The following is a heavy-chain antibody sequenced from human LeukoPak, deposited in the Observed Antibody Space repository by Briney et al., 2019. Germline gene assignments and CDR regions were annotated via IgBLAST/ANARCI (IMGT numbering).Heavy chain of an antibody. J-gene: IGHJ4*02. CDR2: ITSTSGYI. CDR1: GFTVSSYT. Sequence: GGSLSLSCAASGFTVSSYTMNWVRKPPGEGLEWVSSITSTSGYIYYAHSVKGRFTISRDNAKNSLYLQMNSLRAEDTAVYYCTTFRWLRQENADFDYRGQGTLVTVSS. V-gene: IGHV3-21*01. CDR3: TTFRWLRQENADFDY. D-gene: IGHD5-12*01.